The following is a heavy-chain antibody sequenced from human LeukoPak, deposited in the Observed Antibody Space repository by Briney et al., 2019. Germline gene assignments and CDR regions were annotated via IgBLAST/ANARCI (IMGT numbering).Heavy chain of an antibody. CDR1: GFTFSSYS. V-gene: IGHV3-21*01. CDR3: ARDARTLYYYDSSGYQEAWFDP. D-gene: IGHD3-22*01. Sequence: RTGGSLRLSCAASGFTFSSYSMNWVRQAPGKGLEWVSSISSSSYIYYADSVKGRFTISRDNAKNSLYLQMNSLRAEDTAVYYCARDARTLYYYDSSGYQEAWFDPWGQGTLVTVSS. J-gene: IGHJ5*02. CDR2: ISSSSYI.